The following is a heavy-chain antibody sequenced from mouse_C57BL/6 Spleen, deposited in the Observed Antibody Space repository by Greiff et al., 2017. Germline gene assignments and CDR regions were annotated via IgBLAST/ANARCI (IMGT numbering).Heavy chain of an antibody. CDR2: INPSNGGT. D-gene: IGHD1-2*01. V-gene: IGHV1-53*01. J-gene: IGHJ2*01. Sequence: QVQLQQPGTELVKPGASVKLSCKASGYAFTSYWMHWVKQSPGQGLEWIGNINPSNGGTNYNEKFKSKATLTVDKSSSTAYMQLSSLTSEDSAVYYCARYDGYNPFDYWGQGTTLTVSS. CDR3: ARYDGYNPFDY. CDR1: GYAFTSYW.